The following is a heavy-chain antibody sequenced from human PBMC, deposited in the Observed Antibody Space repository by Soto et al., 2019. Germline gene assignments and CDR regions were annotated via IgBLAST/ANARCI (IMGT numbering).Heavy chain of an antibody. V-gene: IGHV3-23*01. CDR2: ISGSGGST. Sequence: LRLSCAAYGFTFSSYAMSWVRQAPGKGLEWVSAISGSGGSTYYADSVKGRFTISRDNSKNTLYLQMNSLRAEDTAVYYCAKVARGSSCYPVDYWGQGTLVTVSS. CDR1: GFTFSSYA. D-gene: IGHD6-13*01. J-gene: IGHJ4*02. CDR3: AKVARGSSCYPVDY.